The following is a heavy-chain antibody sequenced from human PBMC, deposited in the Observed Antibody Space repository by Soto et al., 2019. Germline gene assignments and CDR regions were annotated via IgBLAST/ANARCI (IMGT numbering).Heavy chain of an antibody. CDR3: ARAHDFWGGRQQPIDS. Sequence: QVQLQQWGAGLLKPSETLSLTCAVSGGSFRGFYWTWIRQSPGKGLEWLGDINHVGITNYNPSLKSRVRVPVDTSKSQFSLKLSSVTAADTAVYYCARAHDFWGGRQQPIDSWGQGTLVNVSS. J-gene: IGHJ4*02. D-gene: IGHD3-3*01. CDR1: GGSFRGFY. V-gene: IGHV4-34*01. CDR2: INHVGIT.